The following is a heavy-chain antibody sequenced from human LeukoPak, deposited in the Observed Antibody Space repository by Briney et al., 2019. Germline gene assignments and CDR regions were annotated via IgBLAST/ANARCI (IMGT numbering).Heavy chain of an antibody. CDR2: ISGSGCST. D-gene: IGHD3-22*01. J-gene: IGHJ4*02. CDR3: AKDLHYDSVSGPFDY. CDR1: GFTFSNYA. Sequence: PGGSLRLSCGASGFTFSNYAMSWVRQAPGKGLEWVSTISGSGCSTYYADSVKGRFTISRDNSKNTLYLQTEGLRAEDTAVYYCAKDLHYDSVSGPFDYWGQGTLVTVSS. V-gene: IGHV3-23*01.